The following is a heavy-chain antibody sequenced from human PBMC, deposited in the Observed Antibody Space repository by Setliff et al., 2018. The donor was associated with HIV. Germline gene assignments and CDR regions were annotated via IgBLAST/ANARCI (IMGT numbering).Heavy chain of an antibody. CDR2: ISSSSSYI. CDR1: GFTFSSYS. D-gene: IGHD2-15*01. V-gene: IGHV3-21*05. Sequence: GGSLRLSCAASGFTFSSYSMNWVRQAPGKGLEWVSYISSSSSYIYYADSVKGRFTISRDNAKKSLYLQMNSLRAEDTAIYYCARSEKYCSSGSCFRGCYGMDVWGHGTTVTVSS. J-gene: IGHJ6*02. CDR3: ARSEKYCSSGSCFRGCYGMDV.